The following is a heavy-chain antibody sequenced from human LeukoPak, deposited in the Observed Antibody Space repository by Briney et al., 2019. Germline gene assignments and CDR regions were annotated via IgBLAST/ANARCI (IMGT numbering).Heavy chain of an antibody. V-gene: IGHV3-49*04. Sequence: GGSLRLSCTGSGFRFGGYALSWVRQAPGRGLEWVGFIRSKALYGTSEYAAAVEGRFAISRDDSNNIVYLQMNSLKTEDTAVYFCVRESVRDYYFDYWGQGALVTVSS. CDR1: GFRFGGYA. CDR3: VRESVRDYYFDY. J-gene: IGHJ4*02. CDR2: IRSKALYGTS. D-gene: IGHD3-10*02.